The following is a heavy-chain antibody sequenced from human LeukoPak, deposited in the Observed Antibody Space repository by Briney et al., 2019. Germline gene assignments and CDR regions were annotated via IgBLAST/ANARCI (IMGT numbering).Heavy chain of an antibody. D-gene: IGHD4-17*01. V-gene: IGHV3-23*01. Sequence: GGTLRLSCAASGFTFSSYGMSWVRQAPGKGLEWVSAISGSGGSTYYADSVKGRFTISRDNSKNTLYLQMNSLRAEDTAVYYCAKDLSVTTYYFDYWGQGTLVTVSS. CDR1: GFTFSSYG. J-gene: IGHJ4*02. CDR2: ISGSGGST. CDR3: AKDLSVTTYYFDY.